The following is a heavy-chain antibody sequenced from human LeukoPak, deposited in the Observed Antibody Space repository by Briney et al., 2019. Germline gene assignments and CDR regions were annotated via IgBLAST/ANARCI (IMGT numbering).Heavy chain of an antibody. CDR1: GYSFTSYW. CDR2: IYPGDSDT. CDR3: ARLLEYRGASSGWYPSYFDY. V-gene: IGHV5-51*01. J-gene: IGHJ4*02. D-gene: IGHD6-19*01. Sequence: GESLKISCKGSGYSFTSYWIGWVRQMPGKGLEWMGIIYPGDSDTRYSPSFQGQVTISADKSISTAYLQWSSLKASDTAMYYCARLLEYRGASSGWYPSYFDYWGQGTLVTVSS.